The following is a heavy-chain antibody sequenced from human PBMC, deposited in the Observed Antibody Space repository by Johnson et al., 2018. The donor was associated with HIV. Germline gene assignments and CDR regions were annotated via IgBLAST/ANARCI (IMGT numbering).Heavy chain of an antibody. Sequence: QVQLVESGGGVVQPGRSLRLSCAASGFTFSSYAMHWVRQAPGKGLEWVAVISYDGSNKYYADSVKGRFTISRDNSKNTLYLQMNSLTADDTAVYYCARDTEYSSNWYAFDIW. CDR2: ISYDGSNK. J-gene: IGHJ3*02. V-gene: IGHV3-30-3*01. D-gene: IGHD6-13*01. CDR1: GFTFSSYA. CDR3: ARDTEYSSNWYAFDI.